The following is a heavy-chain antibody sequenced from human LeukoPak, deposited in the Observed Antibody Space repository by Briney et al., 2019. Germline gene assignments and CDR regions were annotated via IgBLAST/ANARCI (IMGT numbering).Heavy chain of an antibody. D-gene: IGHD1-14*01. V-gene: IGHV4-59*01. Sequence: SEALSLTCTVSGGSISSYYWSWIRQPPGKGLEWIGYIYYSGSTNYNPSLKSRVTISVDTSKNQFSLKLSSVTAADTAVYYCARLPENYYYYMDVWGKGTTVTVSS. CDR2: IYYSGST. CDR1: GGSISSYY. J-gene: IGHJ6*03. CDR3: ARLPENYYYYMDV.